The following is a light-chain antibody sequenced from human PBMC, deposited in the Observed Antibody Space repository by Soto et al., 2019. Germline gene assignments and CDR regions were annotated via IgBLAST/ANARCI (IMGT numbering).Light chain of an antibody. Sequence: QSVLTQTPSASGTPGQSVTISCSGTTSNLGSNTVHWYQQLPGTAPRRLMHSNNQRPSGVPDRFSGSKSGTSASLAISGLQSEDEADYYCATWDDSLNAYVFGTGTKVTVL. J-gene: IGLJ1*01. CDR2: SNN. V-gene: IGLV1-44*01. CDR1: TSNLGSNT. CDR3: ATWDDSLNAYV.